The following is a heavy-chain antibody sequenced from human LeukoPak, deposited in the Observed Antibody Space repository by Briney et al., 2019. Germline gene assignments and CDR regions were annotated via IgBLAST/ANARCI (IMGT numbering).Heavy chain of an antibody. CDR1: GFTFSSYS. V-gene: IGHV3-21*01. Sequence: GGSLRLSCAASGFTFSSYSMNWVRQAPGKGLEWVSSISSSSSYIYYADSVKGRFTISRDNAKNSLYLQMSSLRAEDTAVYYCARLYCSSTSCHLSCYYYYMDVWGKGTTVTVSS. D-gene: IGHD2-2*01. CDR2: ISSSSSYI. CDR3: ARLYCSSTSCHLSCYYYYMDV. J-gene: IGHJ6*03.